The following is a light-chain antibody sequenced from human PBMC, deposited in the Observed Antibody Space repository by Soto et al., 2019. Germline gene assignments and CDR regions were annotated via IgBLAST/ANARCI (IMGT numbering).Light chain of an antibody. Sequence: DIVLTQSPATLSLSPGESATLSCRASQSVSNYLAWYQQKPGQAPRLLIYDASNRATGIPARFSGSGSGTDFTLTISSLEPEDFAVYYCQQRSNWPSFGPGTKVDIK. CDR2: DAS. V-gene: IGKV3-11*01. CDR1: QSVSNY. J-gene: IGKJ3*01. CDR3: QQRSNWPS.